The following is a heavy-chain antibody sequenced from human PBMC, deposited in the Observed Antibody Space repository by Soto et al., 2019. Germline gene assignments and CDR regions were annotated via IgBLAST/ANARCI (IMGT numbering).Heavy chain of an antibody. CDR2: ISYDGSNK. D-gene: IGHD3-3*01. V-gene: IGHV3-30-3*01. J-gene: IGHJ6*02. Sequence: GGSLRLSCAASGFTFSSYAMHWVRQAPGKGLEWVAVISYDGSNKYYADSVKGRFTISRGNSKNTLYLQMSSLRAEDTAVYYCERGEGPGITLFGGDRYGMDVWGQGTTVTVSS. CDR3: ERGEGPGITLFGGDRYGMDV. CDR1: GFTFSSYA.